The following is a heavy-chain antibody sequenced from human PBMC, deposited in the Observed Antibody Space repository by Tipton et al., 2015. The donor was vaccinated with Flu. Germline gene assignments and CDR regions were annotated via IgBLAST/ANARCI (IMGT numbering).Heavy chain of an antibody. CDR3: ARYDYGDHSAFDI. J-gene: IGHJ3*02. V-gene: IGHV4-59*01. Sequence: TLSLTCTVSGGSISSYYWSWIRQPPGKGLEWIGYIYYSGSTNYNPSLKSRVTISVDTSKNQFSLKLSSMTAADTAVYYCARYDYGDHSAFDIWGQGTMVTVSS. D-gene: IGHD4-17*01. CDR1: GGSISSYY. CDR2: IYYSGST.